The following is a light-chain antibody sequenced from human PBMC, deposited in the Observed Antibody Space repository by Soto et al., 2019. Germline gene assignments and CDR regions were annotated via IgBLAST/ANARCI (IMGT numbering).Light chain of an antibody. CDR3: SSYTSSSLHV. J-gene: IGLJ1*01. V-gene: IGLV2-14*03. CDR1: SSDVGGYNY. CDR2: DVS. Sequence: QSVLTQPASVSGSPGQSITISCTGTSSDVGGYNYVSWYQQHPGKAPKLMIYDVSNRPSGVSNRFSGSNAGNTASLTISGLQDEDEADYYCSSYTSSSLHVFGTGTKLTVL.